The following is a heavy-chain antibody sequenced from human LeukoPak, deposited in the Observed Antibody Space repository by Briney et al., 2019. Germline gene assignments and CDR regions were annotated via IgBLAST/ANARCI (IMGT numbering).Heavy chain of an antibody. V-gene: IGHV1-46*01. D-gene: IGHD2-2*02. J-gene: IGHJ6*03. CDR1: GYTFTRSH. CDR2: INPSGGST. Sequence: ASVKVSRKASGYTFTRSHMHWVRQAPGQGLAWMGIINPSGGSTNYAQKFQGRVTMTRDMSTGTVYMELSSLRSEDTAVYYCARVAAEVVGVPGAIGFGWLRRDYYYMDVWGKGTTVTVSS. CDR3: ARVAAEVVGVPGAIGFGWLRRDYYYMDV.